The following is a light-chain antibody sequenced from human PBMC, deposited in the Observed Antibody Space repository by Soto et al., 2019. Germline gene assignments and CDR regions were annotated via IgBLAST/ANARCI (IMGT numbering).Light chain of an antibody. CDR2: GAS. Sequence: EIVLTQSPGTLSLSPGERATLSCRASQSVSSTYLAWYLQKPGQAPRLLIYGASTRATGIPDRFSGSGSGPAFTLTISRLEPEDFAVYYCQQYAMSPQTFGQGTRVEVK. CDR3: QQYAMSPQT. CDR1: QSVSSTY. J-gene: IGKJ1*01. V-gene: IGKV3-20*01.